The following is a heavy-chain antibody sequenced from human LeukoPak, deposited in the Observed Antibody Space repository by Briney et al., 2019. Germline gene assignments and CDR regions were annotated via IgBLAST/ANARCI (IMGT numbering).Heavy chain of an antibody. CDR3: ARGRSYDYVWGSYRLVPYFDY. J-gene: IGHJ4*02. CDR2: IYYSGST. V-gene: IGHV4-31*03. CDR1: GGSISSGGYY. Sequence: PSQTLSLTCTFSGGSISSGGYYWSWIRQHPGKGLEWIGYIYYSGSTYYNPSLKSRVTISVDTSKNQFSLKLSSVTAADTAVYYCARGRSYDYVWGSYRLVPYFDYWGQGTLVTVSS. D-gene: IGHD3-16*02.